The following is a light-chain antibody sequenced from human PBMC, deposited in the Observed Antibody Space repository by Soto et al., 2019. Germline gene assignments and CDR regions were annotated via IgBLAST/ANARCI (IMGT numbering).Light chain of an antibody. CDR1: SSDVGGYNY. J-gene: IGLJ2*01. V-gene: IGLV2-14*01. Sequence: QSALTQPASVSGSPGQSITISCTGNSSDVGGYNYVSWYQQHPGKAPKLMIYDVSNRPSGVSNRFSGSKSGNTASLTISGLQVEDEAVNYCSSYTSSSTLLVFGGGSKHNVL. CDR3: SSYTSSSTLLV. CDR2: DVS.